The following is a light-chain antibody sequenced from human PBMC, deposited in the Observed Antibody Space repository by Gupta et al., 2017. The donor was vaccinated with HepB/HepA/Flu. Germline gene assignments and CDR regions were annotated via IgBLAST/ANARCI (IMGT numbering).Light chain of an antibody. CDR2: DVS. V-gene: IGLV2-14*03. CDR3: SSYITSSTSVV. CDR1: SSDASFYNY. J-gene: IGLJ2*01. Sequence: QSALTQPASVSGSPGQSITISCTGHSSDASFYNYVSWYQHHPDKAPRLIIYDVSSRPSGVSNRFSGSKSGKTASLTISGLQAEDEADYYCSSYITSSTSVVFGGGTKLTVV.